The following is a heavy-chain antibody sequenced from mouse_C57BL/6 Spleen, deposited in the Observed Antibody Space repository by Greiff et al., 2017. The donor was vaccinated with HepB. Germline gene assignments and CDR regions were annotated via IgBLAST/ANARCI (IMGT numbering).Heavy chain of an antibody. V-gene: IGHV14-2*01. D-gene: IGHD2-10*01. CDR1: GFNIKDYY. Sequence: VQLQQSGAELVKPGASVKLSCTASGFNIKDYYMHWVKQRTEQGLEWIGRIDPEDGETKYAPKFQGKAIITADTSSNTAYLQLSSLTYEDTAVYYCATYYGNYSYAMDYWGQGTSVTVSS. CDR2: IDPEDGET. CDR3: ATYYGNYSYAMDY. J-gene: IGHJ4*01.